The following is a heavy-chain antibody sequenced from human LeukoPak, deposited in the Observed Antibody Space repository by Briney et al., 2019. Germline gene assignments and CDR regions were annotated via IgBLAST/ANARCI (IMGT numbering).Heavy chain of an antibody. Sequence: PSETLSLTCTVSGGSISSSSYYWGWIRQPPGKGLEWIGFIYYSGSTNYNPSLKSRVTISVDTSKNQFSLKLSSVTAADTAVYYCARLHGDFYWYFDLWGRGTLVTVSS. CDR3: ARLHGDFYWYFDL. CDR2: IYYSGST. CDR1: GGSISSSSYY. J-gene: IGHJ2*01. V-gene: IGHV4-61*05. D-gene: IGHD4-17*01.